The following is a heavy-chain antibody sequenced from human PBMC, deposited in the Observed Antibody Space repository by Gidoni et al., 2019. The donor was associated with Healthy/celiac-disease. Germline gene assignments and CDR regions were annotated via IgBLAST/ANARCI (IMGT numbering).Heavy chain of an antibody. CDR2: IYYSGST. D-gene: IGHD6-13*01. J-gene: IGHJ4*02. V-gene: IGHV4-39*07. CDR1: GGSISSSSYY. Sequence: QLQLQESGPGLVKPSETLSLTCTVSGGSISSSSYYWGWIRQPPGKGLEWIGSIYYSGSTYYNPSLKSRVTISVDTSKNQFSLKLSSVTAADTAVYYCARVRVLFGQQLVLYFDYWGQGTLVTVSS. CDR3: ARVRVLFGQQLVLYFDY.